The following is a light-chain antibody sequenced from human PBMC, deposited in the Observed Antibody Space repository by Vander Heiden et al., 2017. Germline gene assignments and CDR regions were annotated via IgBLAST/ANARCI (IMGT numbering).Light chain of an antibody. CDR3: QQRSNWPRLS. J-gene: IGKJ4*01. CDR2: DAS. CDR1: QSVGTY. V-gene: IGKV3-11*01. Sequence: EVVLTQSPVTLSSSPGERATLSCRASQSVGTYLAWYQQKPGQAPRLLIHDASDRASGIPPRFSGSGSGTDFTLTISSLEPEDFATYYCQQRSNWPRLSFGGGTKVEIK.